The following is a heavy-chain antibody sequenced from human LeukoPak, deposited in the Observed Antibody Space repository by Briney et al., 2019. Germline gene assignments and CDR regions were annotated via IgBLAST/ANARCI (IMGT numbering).Heavy chain of an antibody. CDR2: INHSGST. D-gene: IGHD6-19*01. V-gene: IGHV4-39*07. CDR1: GGSISSSSYY. Sequence: SETLSLTCTVSGGSISSSSYYWSWIRQPPGKGLEWIGEINHSGSTNYNPSLKSRVTISVDTSKNQSSLKLSSVTAADTAVYYCARGPHIAVAASFDYWGQGTLVTVSS. J-gene: IGHJ4*02. CDR3: ARGPHIAVAASFDY.